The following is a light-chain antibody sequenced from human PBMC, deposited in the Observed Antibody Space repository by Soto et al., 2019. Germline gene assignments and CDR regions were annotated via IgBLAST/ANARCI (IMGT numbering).Light chain of an antibody. CDR1: NSDVGGYNY. CDR3: SSYSSSSTFV. J-gene: IGLJ1*01. CDR2: EVS. Sequence: QSLLTQPASVSLSPGQSITISCTGTNSDVGGYNYVSWYQHHPGKAPKLMIYEVSDRPSGVSSRFSGSKSGNTASLTISGLQADDEADYYCSSYSSSSTFVFGTGAKVTVL. V-gene: IGLV2-14*01.